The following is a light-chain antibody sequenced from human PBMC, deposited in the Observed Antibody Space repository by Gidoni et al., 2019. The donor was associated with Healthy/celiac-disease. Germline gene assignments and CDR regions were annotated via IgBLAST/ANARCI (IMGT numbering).Light chain of an antibody. CDR2: KAS. CDR3: QQYNSYSPYT. Sequence: DIQMTQSPSTLSASVGDRVTITCRASQSISSWLAWYQQKPGKAPKLLIYKASSLESGVPSRFSGSGSGTEFTLTISSLQPDDFATYYCQQYNSYSPYTFXHXTKLXIK. CDR1: QSISSW. V-gene: IGKV1-5*03. J-gene: IGKJ2*01.